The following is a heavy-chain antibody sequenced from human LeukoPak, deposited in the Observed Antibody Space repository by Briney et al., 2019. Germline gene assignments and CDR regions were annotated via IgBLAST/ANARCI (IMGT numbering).Heavy chain of an antibody. CDR1: GYTFTSYY. Sequence: GASVKVSCKASGYTFTSYYMHWVRQAPGQGLEWMGIINPSGGSTSYAQKFQGRVTMTRDTSTSTVYMGLSSMRSEDTAVYYCAREGNSWGGERVHFDIWGQGTMVTVSS. CDR2: INPSGGST. CDR3: AREGNSWGGERVHFDI. V-gene: IGHV1-46*01. J-gene: IGHJ3*02. D-gene: IGHD2/OR15-2a*01.